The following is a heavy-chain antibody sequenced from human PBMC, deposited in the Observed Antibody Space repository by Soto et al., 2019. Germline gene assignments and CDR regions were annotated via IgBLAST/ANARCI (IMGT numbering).Heavy chain of an antibody. J-gene: IGHJ3*02. V-gene: IGHV4-34*01. D-gene: IGHD3-10*01. Sequence: SETLSLTCAVYGGSFSGYYWSWIRQPPGKGLEWIGEINHSGSTNYNPSLKSRVTISVDTSKNQFSLKLSSVTAADTAVYDCARMYGSGSYYVCFDILGQGAMV. CDR1: GGSFSGYY. CDR2: INHSGST. CDR3: ARMYGSGSYYVCFDI.